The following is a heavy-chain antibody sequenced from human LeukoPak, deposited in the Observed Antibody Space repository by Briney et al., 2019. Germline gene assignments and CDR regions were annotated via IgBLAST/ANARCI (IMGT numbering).Heavy chain of an antibody. CDR1: GFTFSSYW. J-gene: IGHJ4*02. D-gene: IGHD3-3*01. CDR2: IKQDGSEK. CDR3: ARAIDFWSGYYLGCLDY. Sequence: GGSLRLSCAASGFTFSSYWMSWVRQAPGKGLEWVASIKQDGSEKYYVDSVKGRFTISRDNAKNSLYLQMNSLRAEDTAVYYCARAIDFWSGYYLGCLDYWGQGTLVTVSS. V-gene: IGHV3-7*01.